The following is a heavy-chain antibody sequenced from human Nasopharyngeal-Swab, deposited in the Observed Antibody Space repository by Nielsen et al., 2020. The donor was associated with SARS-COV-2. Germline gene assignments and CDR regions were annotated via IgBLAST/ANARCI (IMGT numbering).Heavy chain of an antibody. Sequence: SLKISCAASGFTFDDYAMHWVRQAQGKGLEWVSGISWNSGSIGYADSVKGRFTISRDNAKNSLYLQMNSLRAEDMALYYCAKDNSNYYYYYGMDVWGQGTTVTVSS. D-gene: IGHD4-11*01. J-gene: IGHJ6*02. CDR2: ISWNSGSI. V-gene: IGHV3-9*03. CDR1: GFTFDDYA. CDR3: AKDNSNYYYYYGMDV.